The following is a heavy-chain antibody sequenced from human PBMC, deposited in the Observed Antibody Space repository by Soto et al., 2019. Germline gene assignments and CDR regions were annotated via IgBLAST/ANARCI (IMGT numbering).Heavy chain of an antibody. CDR2: ISYSGGT. Sequence: SETLSLTCTVSGASISTYHWSWIRQPPGKGLAWIGYISYSGGTNYNPSLRSRVTISLDTSKNQFSLKLNSVTAADTAVYFCARDRIAAAGNWFDPWGQGTLVTVSS. CDR1: GASISTYH. CDR3: ARDRIAAAGNWFDP. J-gene: IGHJ5*02. D-gene: IGHD6-13*01. V-gene: IGHV4-59*01.